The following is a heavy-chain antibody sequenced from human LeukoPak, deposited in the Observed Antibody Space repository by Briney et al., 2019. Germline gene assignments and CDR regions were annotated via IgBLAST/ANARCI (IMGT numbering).Heavy chain of an antibody. CDR3: ATDVGEGYQYYYIAV. V-gene: IGHV1-69*05. D-gene: IGHD1-26*01. Sequence: ASVKVSCKASGGTFSNYAISWVLQAPGQGLEWMGGIVPDFGTTNYAQRFQRRLTITTDDASSRVYMDLSTLTSDDTAVYYCATDVGEGYQYYYIAVWGKGTTVTVSS. CDR2: IVPDFGTT. J-gene: IGHJ6*03. CDR1: GGTFSNYA.